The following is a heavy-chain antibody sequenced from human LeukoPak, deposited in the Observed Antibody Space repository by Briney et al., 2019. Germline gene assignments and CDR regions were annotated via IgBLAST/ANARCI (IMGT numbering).Heavy chain of an antibody. CDR1: GDSISSYY. CDR3: ASRKLGNDY. Sequence: TXXXSGDSISSYYWTWIRQPPGKGMEWVGYIYYSGSTNYNPSLKSRVTFSVDTSKNKFSLKMISVAAADRAVDYWASRKLGNDYWGQGTLVTVSS. V-gene: IGHV4-59*13. D-gene: IGHD7-27*01. CDR2: IYYSGST. J-gene: IGHJ4*02.